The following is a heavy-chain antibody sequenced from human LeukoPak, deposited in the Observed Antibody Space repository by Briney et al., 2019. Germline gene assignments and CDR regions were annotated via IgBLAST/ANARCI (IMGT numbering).Heavy chain of an antibody. CDR1: GGSISSSSYY. D-gene: IGHD6-6*01. V-gene: IGHV4-39*01. CDR3: ASQPPFIAARQTTDY. CDR2: IYYSGGT. J-gene: IGHJ4*02. Sequence: SETLSLTCTVSGGSISSSSYYWGWIRQPPGKGLEWIGSIYYSGGTYYNPSLKSRVTISVDTSKNQFSLKLSSVTAADTAVYYCASQPPFIAARQTTDYWGQGTLVTVSS.